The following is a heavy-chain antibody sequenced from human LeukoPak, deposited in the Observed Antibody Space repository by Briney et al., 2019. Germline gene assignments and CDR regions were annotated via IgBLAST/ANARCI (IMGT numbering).Heavy chain of an antibody. Sequence: SETLSLTCTVSGGSISSYYWSWIRQPPGKGLEWIGYTYYSGSTNYNPSLTSRVTMSVDTSKNQFSLKLSPVTAADTAVYYCARYSLYDYVWGSHRQTFAFDYWGQGTLVTVSS. CDR2: TYYSGST. CDR3: ARYSLYDYVWGSHRQTFAFDY. D-gene: IGHD3-16*02. J-gene: IGHJ4*02. V-gene: IGHV4-59*01. CDR1: GGSISSYY.